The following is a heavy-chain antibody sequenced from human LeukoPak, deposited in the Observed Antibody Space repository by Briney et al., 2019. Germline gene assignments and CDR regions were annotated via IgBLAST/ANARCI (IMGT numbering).Heavy chain of an antibody. CDR1: GYTFTGYY. D-gene: IGHD6-19*01. J-gene: IGHJ4*02. CDR2: INPNSGGT. Sequence: ASVKVSCKASGYTFTGYYMHWVRQAPGQGLEWMGWINPNSGGTNYAQKFQGRVTMTRDTSISTAYMELSRLRSDDTAVYYCAGVDSSGWYYFDYWGQGTLVTVSS. CDR3: AGVDSSGWYYFDY. V-gene: IGHV1-2*02.